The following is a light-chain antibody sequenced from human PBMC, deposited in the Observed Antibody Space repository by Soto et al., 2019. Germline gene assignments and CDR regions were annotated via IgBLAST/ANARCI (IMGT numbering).Light chain of an antibody. CDR3: QQRGNRPTWT. CDR1: QSVKPF. Sequence: EIVVTQSPPTLSLSPVEIATLSCRASQSVKPFLVWYQQRPGQAPRLLIHDASHRAAGIPARFSGSGSGTDFTLTISSLEPEDFAVYYCQQRGNRPTWTFGQGTKVDIK. V-gene: IGKV3-11*01. CDR2: DAS. J-gene: IGKJ1*01.